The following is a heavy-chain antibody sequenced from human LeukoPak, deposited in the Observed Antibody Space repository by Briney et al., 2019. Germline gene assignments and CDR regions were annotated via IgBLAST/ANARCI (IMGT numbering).Heavy chain of an antibody. CDR3: ARDGTMSTRAPGGVPGY. CDR2: INPSGGST. J-gene: IGHJ4*02. CDR1: GYTFTSYY. D-gene: IGHD3-10*02. Sequence: ASVKVSCKASGYTFTSYYMHWVRQAPGQGLEWMGIINPSGGSTSYAQKFQGRVTMTRDTSISTAYMELSRLRSDDTAVYYCARDGTMSTRAPGGVPGYWGQGTLVTVSS. V-gene: IGHV1-46*01.